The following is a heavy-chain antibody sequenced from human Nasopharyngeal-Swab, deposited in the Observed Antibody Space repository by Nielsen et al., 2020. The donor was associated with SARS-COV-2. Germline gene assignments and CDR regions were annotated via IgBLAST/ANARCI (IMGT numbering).Heavy chain of an antibody. J-gene: IGHJ6*03. CDR3: ARDRVAAVGTGSDYYYYYYMDV. V-gene: IGHV1-46*01. CDR2: INPSGGST. Sequence: WVRQAPGQGLEWMGIINPSGGSTSYAQKFQGRVTMTRDTSTSTVYMELSSLRSEDTAVYYCARDRVAAVGTGSDYYYYYYMDVWGKGTTVTVSS. D-gene: IGHD6-13*01.